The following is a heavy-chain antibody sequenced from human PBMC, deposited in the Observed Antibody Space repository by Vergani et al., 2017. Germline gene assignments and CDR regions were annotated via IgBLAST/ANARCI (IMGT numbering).Heavy chain of an antibody. Sequence: EVQLVESGGGLVQPGRSLRLSCAASGFTFDDYAMHWVRQAPGKGLEWVSGISWNSGSIGYADSVKGRFTISRNNAKNSLYLQMNSLRAEDTALYYCAKDKYSSPNYFDYWGQGTLVTVSS. V-gene: IGHV3-9*01. J-gene: IGHJ4*02. CDR3: AKDKYSSPNYFDY. D-gene: IGHD6-6*01. CDR1: GFTFDDYA. CDR2: ISWNSGSI.